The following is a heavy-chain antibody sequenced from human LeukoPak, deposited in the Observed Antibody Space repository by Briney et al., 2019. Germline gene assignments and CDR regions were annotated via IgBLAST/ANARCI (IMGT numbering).Heavy chain of an antibody. CDR3: ARLAYYDSSGYYFGFDY. D-gene: IGHD3-22*01. V-gene: IGHV5-51*01. CDR2: IYPGNSDT. CDR1: GYSFTSYW. Sequence: GESLKISCKGSGYSFTSYWIGWVRQMPGKGRELMGIIYPGNSDTRYSPSFQGQVTISADKSISTAYLQWSSLKASDTAMYYCARLAYYDSSGYYFGFDYWGQGTLVTVSS. J-gene: IGHJ4*02.